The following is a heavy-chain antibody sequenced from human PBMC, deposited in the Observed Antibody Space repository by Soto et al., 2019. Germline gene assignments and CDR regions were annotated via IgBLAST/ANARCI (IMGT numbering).Heavy chain of an antibody. CDR1: GGSISSGGYY. CDR2: IYYSGST. J-gene: IGHJ4*02. Sequence: PSETLSLTCTVCGGSISSGGYYWSWIRQHPGKGLEWIGYIYYSGSTYYNPSLKSRVTISVDTSKNQFSLKLSSVTAADTAVYYCARDRRYYDSGGYSSFDYWGQGTLVTVSS. V-gene: IGHV4-31*03. CDR3: ARDRRYYDSGGYSSFDY. D-gene: IGHD3-22*01.